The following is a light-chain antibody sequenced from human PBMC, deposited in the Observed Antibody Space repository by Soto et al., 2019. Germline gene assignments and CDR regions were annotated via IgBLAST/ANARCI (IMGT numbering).Light chain of an antibody. CDR3: QHYGASPWT. CDR1: QSVSSSY. CDR2: RAS. V-gene: IGKV3-20*01. Sequence: EIVLTQSPGTLSLSPGERATLSCRASQSVSSSYLAWYQQKPGQAPRVLIYRASIRATGISDRFSGSGSGTDFTLTISRLETEDFAVYDCQHYGASPWTVGRGTKVDIK. J-gene: IGKJ1*01.